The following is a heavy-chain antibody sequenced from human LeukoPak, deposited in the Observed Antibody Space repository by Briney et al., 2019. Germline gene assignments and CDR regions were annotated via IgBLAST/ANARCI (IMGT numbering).Heavy chain of an antibody. CDR1: GGSISSYY. Sequence: NSSETLSLTCTVSGGSISSYYWSWIRQPPGKGLEWIGYIYYSGSTNYNPSLKSRVTISVDTSKNQFSLKLSSVTAADTAVYYCTRKTVTGRMGMDVWGQGTTVTVSS. CDR3: TRKTVTGRMGMDV. J-gene: IGHJ6*02. CDR2: IYYSGST. V-gene: IGHV4-59*01. D-gene: IGHD4-17*01.